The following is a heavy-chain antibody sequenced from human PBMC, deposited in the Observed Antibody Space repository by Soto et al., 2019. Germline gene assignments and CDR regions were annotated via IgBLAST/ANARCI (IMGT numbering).Heavy chain of an antibody. CDR1: AFTFSNYG. J-gene: IGHJ4*02. V-gene: IGHV3-23*01. Sequence: VQLLESGGGLVQPGGSLRLSCAASAFTFSNYGMSWVRLAPGKGLEWVSAISSGGSTFSAESVKGRFTISRDNSKNTLYLQMNSLRAEDTAVYYCAKENSGYEKWGQGTLVTVSS. D-gene: IGHD5-12*01. CDR2: ISSGGST. CDR3: AKENSGYEK.